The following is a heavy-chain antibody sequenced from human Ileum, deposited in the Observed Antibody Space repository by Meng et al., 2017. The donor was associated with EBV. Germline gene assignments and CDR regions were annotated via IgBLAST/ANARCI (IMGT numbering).Heavy chain of an antibody. CDR1: GYSFTSSA. D-gene: IGHD2-2*01. CDR2: VHAGNGDT. Sequence: QVLLVQSGTEVKKPGASVKVSCKAYGYSFTSSAIHWVRQAPGQRLEWMGWVHAGNGDTKYSQNFQDRLTIARDTSANTAYMDLSSLRSEDTAVYYCARGHQTYHDYWGQGTLVTVSS. V-gene: IGHV1-3*01. CDR3: ARGHQTYHDY. J-gene: IGHJ4*02.